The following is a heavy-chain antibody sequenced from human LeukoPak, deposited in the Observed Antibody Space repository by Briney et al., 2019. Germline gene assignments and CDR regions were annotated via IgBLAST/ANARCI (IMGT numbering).Heavy chain of an antibody. CDR1: GFTFSSYD. CDR3: ARDPSSSSSVGGYLDY. CDR2: IRYDGSYK. V-gene: IGHV3-30*02. J-gene: IGHJ4*02. D-gene: IGHD6-6*01. Sequence: GGSLRLSCAASGFTFSSYDMNWVRQAPGKGLEWVAFIRYDGSYKYYADSVKGRFTISRDNSKNTVYLQMNSLRAEDTAVYYCARDPSSSSSVGGYLDYWGQGTLVTVSS.